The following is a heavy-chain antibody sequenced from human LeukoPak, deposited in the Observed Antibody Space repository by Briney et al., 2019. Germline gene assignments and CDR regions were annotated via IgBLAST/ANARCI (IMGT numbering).Heavy chain of an antibody. CDR3: ARDLDYGGRGLDS. D-gene: IGHD4-23*01. Sequence: GGSLRLSCAASGFTFSTSSFNWVRQAPGKGLEWISYISTSSTISYADSVRGRFAISRDNAKSSLSLQMNSLRAEDTAVYYCARDLDYGGRGLDSWGQGTLVIVSS. CDR2: ISTSSTI. V-gene: IGHV3-48*04. CDR1: GFTFSTSS. J-gene: IGHJ4*02.